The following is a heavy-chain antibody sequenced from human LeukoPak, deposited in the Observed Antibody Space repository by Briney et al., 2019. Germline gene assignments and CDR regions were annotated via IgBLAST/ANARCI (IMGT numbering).Heavy chain of an antibody. CDR1: GFTFSSYS. CDR2: ISSSSSYI. D-gene: IGHD5-24*01. Sequence: GGSLRLSCAASGFTFSSYSMNWVRQAPGKGLEWVSSISSSSSYIYYADSVKGRFTISRDNAKNSLYLQMNSLRAEDTAVYYCAREVEIATIHGLVDYWGQGTLVTVSS. J-gene: IGHJ4*02. V-gene: IGHV3-21*01. CDR3: AREVEIATIHGLVDY.